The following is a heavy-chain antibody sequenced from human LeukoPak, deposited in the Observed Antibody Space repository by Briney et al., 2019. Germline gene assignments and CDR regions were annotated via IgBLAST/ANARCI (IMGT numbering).Heavy chain of an antibody. D-gene: IGHD3-9*01. CDR1: GGSISSSTYY. CDR3: VRHRVGSMFCE. CDR2: MYYSGSP. V-gene: IGHV4-39*01. Sequence: PSETLSLTCTVSGGSISSSTYYWGWIRQPPGKGLEWIGSMYYSGSPDYNPSLKSRVTIFVDTSKNQFSLKLTSVTAADTAVYYCVRHRVGSMFCEWGRGTLVTVSS. J-gene: IGHJ4*02.